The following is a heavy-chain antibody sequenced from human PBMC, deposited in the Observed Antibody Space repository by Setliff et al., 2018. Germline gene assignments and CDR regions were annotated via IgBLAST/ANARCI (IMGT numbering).Heavy chain of an antibody. CDR3: ARGGVAAAGKKGVFEH. CDR2: INPGGGSA. Sequence: ASVKVSCKASGYTYTNYGITWVRQAPGQGLEWMGIINPGGGSASIVEKFQGRVTMTSDTSTSTVYLELSSLTSDDTAVYNCARGGVAAAGKKGVFEHWGQGTLVTVSS. V-gene: IGHV1-46*01. D-gene: IGHD6-13*01. J-gene: IGHJ4*02. CDR1: GYTYTNYG.